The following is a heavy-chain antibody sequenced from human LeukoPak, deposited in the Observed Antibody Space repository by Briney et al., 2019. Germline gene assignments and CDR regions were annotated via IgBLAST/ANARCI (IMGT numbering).Heavy chain of an antibody. CDR2: IKQDGSET. CDR3: ARGLGSGSWNFDN. Sequence: PGGSLRLSSVASGFTFRNFWMTWVRQAPGKGLEGVASIKQDGSETYSMDSVNGPISISRDNAKNLVYLQMNILRAGDRAVYYCARGLGSGSWNFDNWDQGTLVTVSS. V-gene: IGHV3-7*01. D-gene: IGHD3-3*01. CDR1: GFTFRNFW. J-gene: IGHJ4*02.